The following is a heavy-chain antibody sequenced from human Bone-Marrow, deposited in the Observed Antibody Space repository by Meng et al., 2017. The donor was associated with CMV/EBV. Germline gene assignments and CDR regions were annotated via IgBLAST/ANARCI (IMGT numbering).Heavy chain of an antibody. CDR1: SRSSNW. CDR3: ARRTSRGTMIVVVTPFDY. J-gene: IGHJ4*02. CDR2: IYHSGST. Sequence: SRSSNWGSGVRQPPGKGLEWIGEIYHSGSTNYNPSLKSRVTISVDKSKTQFSLKLSSVTAADTAVYYCARRTSRGTMIVVVTPFDYWGQGTLVTVSS. D-gene: IGHD3-22*01. V-gene: IGHV4-4*02.